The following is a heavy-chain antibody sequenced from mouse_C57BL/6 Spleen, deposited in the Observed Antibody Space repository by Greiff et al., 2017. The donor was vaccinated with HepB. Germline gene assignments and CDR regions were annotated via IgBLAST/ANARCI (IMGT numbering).Heavy chain of an antibody. CDR1: GYTFTDYE. CDR2: IDPETGGT. Sequence: VQLQESGAELVRPGASVTLSCKASGYTFTDYEMHWVKQTPVHGLEWIGAIDPETGGTAYNQKFKGKATLTADKSSSTAYMELRSLTSEDSAVYYCTRFYYGSSPWFAYWGQGTLVTVSA. D-gene: IGHD1-1*01. CDR3: TRFYYGSSPWFAY. V-gene: IGHV1-15*01. J-gene: IGHJ3*01.